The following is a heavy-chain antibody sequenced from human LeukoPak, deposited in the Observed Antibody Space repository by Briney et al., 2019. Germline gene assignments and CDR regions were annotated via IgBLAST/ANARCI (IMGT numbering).Heavy chain of an antibody. V-gene: IGHV3-30*09. J-gene: IGHJ6*02. Sequence: GGSLRLSCEASGFTFSYYAMHWVRQAPGKGLEWVAGKSYDGSKINYADSVKGRFAISRDISKNTLYLQMNTLRAEDTAVYYCARYFGASLGRENYYFYGMDVWGQGTTVTVSS. CDR3: ARYFGASLGRENYYFYGMDV. D-gene: IGHD3-10*01. CDR2: KSYDGSKI. CDR1: GFTFSYYA.